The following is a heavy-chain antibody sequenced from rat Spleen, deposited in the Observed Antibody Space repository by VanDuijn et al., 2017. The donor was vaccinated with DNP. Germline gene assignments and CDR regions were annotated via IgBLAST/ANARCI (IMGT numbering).Heavy chain of an antibody. Sequence: QVQLKESGPGLMQPSQTLSLTCIVSGFSLTSYHVHWVRQSPGKGLEWMAVIWSGGNTDYNSALKSRLSISRDTSKSQVYLKMNSLQTEDTATYYCARAWDTTGDWGQGVMVTVSS. CDR1: GFSLTSYH. CDR3: ARAWDTTGD. V-gene: IGHV2-32*01. CDR2: IWSGGNT. D-gene: IGHD1-6*01. J-gene: IGHJ2*01.